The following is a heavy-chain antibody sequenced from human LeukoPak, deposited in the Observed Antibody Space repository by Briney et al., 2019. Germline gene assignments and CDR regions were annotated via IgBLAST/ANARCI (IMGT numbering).Heavy chain of an antibody. CDR1: GGSFSGYY. CDR2: IYYTGTT. D-gene: IGHD2-15*01. CDR3: ARGGWSLDY. Sequence: SETLSLTCAVYGGSFSGYYWSWIRQPPGKELEWIGYIYYTGTTNYNPSLKSRVTISVDTSKNQFSLKLSSVTTADTAVYYCARGGWSLDYWGQGTLVTVSS. V-gene: IGHV4-59*01. J-gene: IGHJ4*02.